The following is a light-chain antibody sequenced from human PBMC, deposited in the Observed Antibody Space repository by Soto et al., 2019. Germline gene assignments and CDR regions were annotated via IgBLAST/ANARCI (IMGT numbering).Light chain of an antibody. CDR2: DAS. CDR3: HQYGTSPQT. J-gene: IGKJ1*01. Sequence: TVLTQSPGALSLSPWESATLSCRASQSVSNTHVAWYQQRPGQAPRLLIYDASRRDIGVPDRFSGSGSGTDFTLTISGLEPEDFAVYFCHQYGTSPQTFGQGTKVDIK. V-gene: IGKV3-20*01. CDR1: QSVSNTH.